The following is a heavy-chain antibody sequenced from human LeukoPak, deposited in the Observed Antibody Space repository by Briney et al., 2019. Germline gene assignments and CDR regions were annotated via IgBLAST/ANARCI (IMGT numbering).Heavy chain of an antibody. CDR3: ARDRGIAAAGTLGY. CDR1: GYTFTSYG. D-gene: IGHD6-13*01. Sequence: GASVKVSCKASGYTFTSYGISWVRQAPGQGLEWMGRISAYNGNTNYAQKLQGRVTMTTDTSTSTAYMELRSLRSDDTAVYYCARDRGIAAAGTLGYWGQGTLVTVSS. CDR2: ISAYNGNT. J-gene: IGHJ4*02. V-gene: IGHV1-18*04.